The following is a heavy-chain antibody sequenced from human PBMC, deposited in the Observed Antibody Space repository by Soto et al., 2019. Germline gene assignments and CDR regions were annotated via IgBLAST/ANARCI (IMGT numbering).Heavy chain of an antibody. CDR2: IYSGGLT. D-gene: IGHD2-15*01. V-gene: IGHV3-53*02. CDR1: KLIVSSSY. Sequence: EVQLVETVGGLIQPGGSLRLSCAASKLIVSSSYMTWVRQAPGKGLEWVSVIYSGGLTYYADSVKGRFTISRDTSKNTLYLQMNTLRADDTAVYYCASSAGYCSGGSCYDYWGQGTLVTVSS. CDR3: ASSAGYCSGGSCYDY. J-gene: IGHJ4*02.